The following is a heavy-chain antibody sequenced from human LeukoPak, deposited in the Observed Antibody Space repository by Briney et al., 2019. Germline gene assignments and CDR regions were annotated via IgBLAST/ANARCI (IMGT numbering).Heavy chain of an antibody. CDR2: IRYDGSNK. Sequence: GGSLRLSCAAAGFTFSSYGMHWVRQAPGKGLEWVAFIRYDGSNKYYADSVKGRFTISRDNSKNTLYLQMNSLRAEDTAVYYCAKDQGDYVWGSYRDPHYFEYWGQGTLVTVSS. V-gene: IGHV3-30*02. CDR3: AKDQGDYVWGSYRDPHYFEY. D-gene: IGHD3-16*02. CDR1: GFTFSSYG. J-gene: IGHJ4*02.